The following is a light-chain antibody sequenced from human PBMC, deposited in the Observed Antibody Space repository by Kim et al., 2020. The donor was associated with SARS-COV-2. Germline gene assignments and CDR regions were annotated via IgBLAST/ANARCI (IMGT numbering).Light chain of an antibody. V-gene: IGKV1-39*01. CDR2: ASS. CDR1: QSISTY. Sequence: DIQMTQSPPSLSASVGDRVTITCRASQSISTYLNWYQQKPGEAPKLLIYASSILQSGVPSRFSGRGSGTVFTLTISRLQPEDFASYYCQQSAVIQYTFGQGTKLEI. J-gene: IGKJ2*01. CDR3: QQSAVIQYT.